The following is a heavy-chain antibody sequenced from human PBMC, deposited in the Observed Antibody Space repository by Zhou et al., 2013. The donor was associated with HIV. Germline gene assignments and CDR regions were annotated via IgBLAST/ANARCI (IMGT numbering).Heavy chain of an antibody. CDR2: IIPIFGTA. CDR1: GGTFSSYA. J-gene: IGHJ3*02. CDR3: AKDGESWLFDI. D-gene: IGHD3-10*01. V-gene: IGHV1-69*05. Sequence: QVQLVQSGAEVKKPGSSVKVSCKASGGTFSSYAISWVRQAPGQGLEWMGGIIPIFGTANYAQKFQGRVTITTDETTSTVYMELSSLKYEDTAVYYCAKDGESWLFDIWGQGTMVTVSS.